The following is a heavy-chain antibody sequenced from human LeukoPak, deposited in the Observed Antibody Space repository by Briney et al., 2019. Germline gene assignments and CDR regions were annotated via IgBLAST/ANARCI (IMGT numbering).Heavy chain of an antibody. D-gene: IGHD2-15*01. V-gene: IGHV3-21*01. CDR3: AKKRGYCSGGNCYDFDY. CDR1: GFTFSSYS. CDR2: ISSSSSYI. Sequence: GGSLRLSCAASGFTFSSYSMNWVRQAPGKGLEWVSSISSSSSYIYYADSVKGRFTISRDNAKNSLYLQMNSLRAEDTAVYYCAKKRGYCSGGNCYDFDYWGQGTLVTVSS. J-gene: IGHJ4*02.